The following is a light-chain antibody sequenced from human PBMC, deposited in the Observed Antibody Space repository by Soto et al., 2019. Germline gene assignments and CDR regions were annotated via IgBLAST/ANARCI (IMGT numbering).Light chain of an antibody. CDR2: ANN. V-gene: IGLV1-40*01. J-gene: IGLJ3*02. CDR1: NSNLGAGYD. Sequence: QAVVRQPPSVSGAPGQRVTISCTGSNSNLGAGYDIHWYQHLPGTAPKLLIYANNNRPSGVPDRFSGSKSGTSASLAITGLQVEDEADYYCQSYDSSLSGSVFGGGTKLTVL. CDR3: QSYDSSLSGSV.